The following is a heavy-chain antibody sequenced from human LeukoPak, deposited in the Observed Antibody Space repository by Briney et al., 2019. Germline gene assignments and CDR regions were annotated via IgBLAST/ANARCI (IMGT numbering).Heavy chain of an antibody. CDR2: IYYSGST. J-gene: IGHJ4*02. V-gene: IGHV4-39*07. Sequence: SETLSLTCTVSGGSISSSSYYWGWISQPPGKGLEWIGSIYYSGSTYYNPSLKSRVTISVDTSKNQFSLKLSSVTAADTAVYYCARDRYYYGSGSYYGIDYWGQGTLVTVSS. D-gene: IGHD3-10*01. CDR3: ARDRYYYGSGSYYGIDY. CDR1: GGSISSSSYY.